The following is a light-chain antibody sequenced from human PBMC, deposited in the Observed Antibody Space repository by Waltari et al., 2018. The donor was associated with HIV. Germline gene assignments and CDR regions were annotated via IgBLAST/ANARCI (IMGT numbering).Light chain of an antibody. Sequence: QSVLTQPPSVSAAPGPQVFISCSGSSSHIGNNYVSWYQQLPGTAPKLLMYDSNKRPSGIPDRFSGSKSGTSATLAITGLQTGDEADYYCVTWDFSLSAVVFGGGTKLTVL. CDR2: DSN. CDR1: SSHIGNNY. V-gene: IGLV1-51*01. CDR3: VTWDFSLSAVV. J-gene: IGLJ3*02.